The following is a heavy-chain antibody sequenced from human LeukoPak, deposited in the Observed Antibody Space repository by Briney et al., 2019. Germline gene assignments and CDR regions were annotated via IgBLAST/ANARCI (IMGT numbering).Heavy chain of an antibody. J-gene: IGHJ4*02. CDR1: GGSISSSSYY. Sequence: PSETLSLTCTVSGGSISSSSYYWGWIRQPPGKGLEWIGSIYYSGSTYYNPSLKSRVTISVDTSKNQFSLKLSSVTAADTAVYYCARDRGELSFDYWGQGILVTVSS. D-gene: IGHD1-7*01. CDR2: IYYSGST. V-gene: IGHV4-39*07. CDR3: ARDRGELSFDY.